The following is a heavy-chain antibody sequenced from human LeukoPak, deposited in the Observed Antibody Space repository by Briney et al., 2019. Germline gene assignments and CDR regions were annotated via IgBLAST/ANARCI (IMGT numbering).Heavy chain of an antibody. CDR3: ARDEGEQWQPLDY. J-gene: IGHJ4*02. CDR1: GFTFSSYE. D-gene: IGHD6-19*01. V-gene: IGHV3-48*03. CDR2: ISSSSNTM. Sequence: GGSLRLSCAASGFTFSSYEMNWVRQAPGKGLEWVSYISSSSNTMYYADSVKGRFTISRDNAKNSLYLQMNSLRDEDTAVYYCARDEGEQWQPLDYWGQGTLVTVSS.